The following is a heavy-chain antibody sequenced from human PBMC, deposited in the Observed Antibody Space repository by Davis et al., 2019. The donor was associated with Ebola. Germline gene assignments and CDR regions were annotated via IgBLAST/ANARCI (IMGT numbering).Heavy chain of an antibody. CDR1: GFTFSSNS. Sequence: GESLKISCAASGFTFSSNSMNWVRQAPGKGLEWVSFISSSSNYIYYADSVKGRFTVSRDNSKNTLYLQIKSLRAEDTAVYYCARDFDAYNYIWGQGTLVTVSS. J-gene: IGHJ4*02. CDR3: ARDFDAYNYI. V-gene: IGHV3-21*01. CDR2: ISSSSNYI. D-gene: IGHD5-24*01.